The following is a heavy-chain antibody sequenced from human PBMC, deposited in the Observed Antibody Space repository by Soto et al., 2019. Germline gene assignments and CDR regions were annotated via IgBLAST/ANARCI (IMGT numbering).Heavy chain of an antibody. CDR1: GFTFSSYG. CDR3: ARERVGATTSDY. D-gene: IGHD1-26*01. CDR2: IWYDGSKK. J-gene: IGHJ4*02. Sequence: QVQLVESGGGVVQPGRSLRLSCAASGFTFSSYGMHWVRQAPGKGLEWVAVIWYDGSKKYYADSVKGRFTISRDNSKNTLYLQMNSLRAEDTAVYYCARERVGATTSDYWGQGTLVTVSS. V-gene: IGHV3-33*01.